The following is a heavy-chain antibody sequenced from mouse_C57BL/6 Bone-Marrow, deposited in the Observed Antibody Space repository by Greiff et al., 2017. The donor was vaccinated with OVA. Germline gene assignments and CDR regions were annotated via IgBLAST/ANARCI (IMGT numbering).Heavy chain of an antibody. CDR2: IRLKSDNYAT. V-gene: IGHV6-3*01. CDR1: GFTFSNYW. Sequence: EVKLQESGGGLVQPGGSMKLSCVASGFTFSNYWMNWVRQSPEKGLEWVAQIRLKSDNYATHYAESVKGRFTISRDDSKSSVYLQMNNLRAEDTGIYYCTAYPGYYAMDYWGQGTSVTVSS. J-gene: IGHJ4*01. CDR3: TAYPGYYAMDY. D-gene: IGHD2-10*01.